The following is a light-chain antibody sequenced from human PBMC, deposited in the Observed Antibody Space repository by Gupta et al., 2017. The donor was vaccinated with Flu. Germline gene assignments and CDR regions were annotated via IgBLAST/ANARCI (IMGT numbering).Light chain of an antibody. V-gene: IGKV1-27*01. CDR3: QKYNSSPPA. CDR1: QDIGSY. Sequence: PSSLSASVGDRVTITCRASQDIGSYLAWYQQKAGQRPKLLIYAASSTQSGVPSRFSASGFGTVFTLTISNLQPEDVATYYCQKYNSSPPAFGGGTKVEIK. CDR2: AAS. J-gene: IGKJ4*01.